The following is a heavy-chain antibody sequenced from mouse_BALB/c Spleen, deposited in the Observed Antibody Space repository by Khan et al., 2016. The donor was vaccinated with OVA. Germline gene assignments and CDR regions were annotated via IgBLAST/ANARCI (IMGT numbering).Heavy chain of an antibody. CDR3: TTAYYRYYFDY. D-gene: IGHD2-12*01. J-gene: IGHJ2*01. Sequence: LQESGAELGRPGSSVKLSCKTSGSTFTSYGIKWVKQRPGQGLEWIGYIYPGNGYTEYNEKFQGKAILTSDTSSSTAYMQLRSLTSEDSAIYFCTTAYYRYYFDYWGQGTTLTVSS. CDR1: GSTFTSYG. CDR2: IYPGNGYT. V-gene: IGHV1S134*01.